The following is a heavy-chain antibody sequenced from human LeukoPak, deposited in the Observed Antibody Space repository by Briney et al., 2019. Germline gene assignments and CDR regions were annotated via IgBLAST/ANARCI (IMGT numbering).Heavy chain of an antibody. CDR3: WAVLPICSAGSCYTGPFDY. Sequence: PGGSLRLSCAASGFTFSSNYMSWVRQAPGKGLEWVSVIYSGGSTYDAAAVKGLFTTSSNNSKNTTLLQQKSLITEDTTVYYCWAVLPICSAGSCYTGPFDYWGQGTLVTVSS. J-gene: IGHJ4*02. CDR1: GFTFSSNY. D-gene: IGHD2-15*01. V-gene: IGHV3-53*01. CDR2: IYSGGST.